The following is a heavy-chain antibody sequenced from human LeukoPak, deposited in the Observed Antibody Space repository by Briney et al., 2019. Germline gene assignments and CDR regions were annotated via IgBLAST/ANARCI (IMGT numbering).Heavy chain of an antibody. CDR3: ASSQGGLFDY. V-gene: IGHV4-39*07. CDR2: IYYSGST. Sequence: SETLSLTCTVSGGSISSSSYYWGWIRQPPGKGLEWIGSIYYSGSTYYNPSLKSRVTISVDTSKNQFSLKLSSVTAADTAVYYCASSQGGLFDYWGQGTLVTVSS. D-gene: IGHD3-16*01. CDR1: GGSISSSSYY. J-gene: IGHJ4*02.